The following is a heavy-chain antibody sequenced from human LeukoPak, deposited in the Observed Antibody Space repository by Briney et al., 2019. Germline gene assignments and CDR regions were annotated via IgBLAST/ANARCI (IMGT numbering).Heavy chain of an antibody. CDR2: ISSISSYI. J-gene: IGHJ4*02. CDR3: ARPDEITMRGGATQGLFDY. CDR1: GFTFSSYS. Sequence: GGSLRLSCAASGFTFSSYSMNWVRQAPGKGLEWVSSISSISSYIYYADSVKGRFTISRDNAKNSLYLQMNSLRAEDTAVYYCARPDEITMRGGATQGLFDYWGQGTLVTVSS. D-gene: IGHD3-22*01. V-gene: IGHV3-21*01.